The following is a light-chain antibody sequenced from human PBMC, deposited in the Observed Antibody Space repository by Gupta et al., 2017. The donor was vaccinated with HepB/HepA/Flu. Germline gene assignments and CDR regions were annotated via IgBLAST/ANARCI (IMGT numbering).Light chain of an antibody. CDR1: KLGDKY. V-gene: IGLV3-1*01. J-gene: IGLJ1*01. Sequence: SSELTQPPSVSVSPGQPASITCSGDKLGDKYACWYQQKPGQSPVLVIYQDTKRPSGIPERFSGSNSGNTATLTIRGTQAVDEADYYGQAWDSTTTLVFGTGTKVTVL. CDR3: QAWDSTTTLV. CDR2: QDT.